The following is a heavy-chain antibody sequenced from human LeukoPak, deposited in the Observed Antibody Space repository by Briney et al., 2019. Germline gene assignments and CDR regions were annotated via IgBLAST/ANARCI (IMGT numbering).Heavy chain of an antibody. J-gene: IGHJ4*01. CDR2: IYYSGST. V-gene: IGHV4-59*01. Sequence: SETLSLTCTVSGGSIRSYYWSWIRQPPGKGLEWIGYIYYSGSTNYNPSLKSRVSISVDTSKNQFSLKLSSVTAADTAVYYCARTGSTVTMLYPFDYWGQGPLVTVSS. CDR1: GGSIRSYY. CDR3: ARTGSTVTMLYPFDY. D-gene: IGHD4-17*01.